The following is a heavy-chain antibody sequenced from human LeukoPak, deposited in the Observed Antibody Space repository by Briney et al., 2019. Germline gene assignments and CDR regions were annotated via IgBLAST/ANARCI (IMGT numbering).Heavy chain of an antibody. CDR3: ARDLTKIDAFDI. J-gene: IGHJ3*02. Sequence: SQTFSLTCAISGDSVSSNSAAWNWIRQSPSRGLEWLGRTYYRSKWYNEYAVSVRSRITIKPDTSKNQFSLQLNSVTPEDTAVYYCARDLTKIDAFDIWGQGTLVSVSS. CDR1: GDSVSSNSAA. CDR2: TYYRSKWYN. D-gene: IGHD1-1*01. V-gene: IGHV6-1*01.